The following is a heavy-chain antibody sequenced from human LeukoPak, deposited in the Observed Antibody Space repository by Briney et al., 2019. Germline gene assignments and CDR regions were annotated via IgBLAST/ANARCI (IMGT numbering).Heavy chain of an antibody. CDR3: ARAVHYYDTYFDY. V-gene: IGHV1-18*01. CDR2: ISAYNGNT. J-gene: IGHJ4*02. Sequence: ASVKVSCKASGYTFTSYDINWVRQATGQGLEWMGWISAYNGNTNYAQKLQGRVTMTTDTSTSTAYMELRSLRSDDTAVYYCARAVHYYDTYFDYWGQGTLVTVSS. CDR1: GYTFTSYD. D-gene: IGHD3-22*01.